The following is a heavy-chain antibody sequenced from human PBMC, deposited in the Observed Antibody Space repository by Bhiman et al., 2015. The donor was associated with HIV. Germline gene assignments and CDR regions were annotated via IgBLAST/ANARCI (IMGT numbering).Heavy chain of an antibody. CDR3: ARDLSPPGYYDSSGLQH. CDR1: GFTVSSNY. V-gene: IGHV3-66*01. CDR2: IYSGGST. J-gene: IGHJ1*01. D-gene: IGHD3-22*01. Sequence: EVQLVESGGGLVQPGGSLRLSCAASGFTVSSNYMSWVRQAPGKGLEWVSVIYSGGSTYYADSVKGRFTISRDNSKNTLYLQMNSLRAEDTAVYYCARDLSPPGYYDSSGLQHWGQGTLVTVSS.